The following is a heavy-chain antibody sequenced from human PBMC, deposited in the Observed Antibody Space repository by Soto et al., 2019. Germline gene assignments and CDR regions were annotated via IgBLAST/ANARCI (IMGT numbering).Heavy chain of an antibody. CDR2: IIPILGIA. CDR1: GGTFSSYT. V-gene: IGHV1-69*02. CDR3: EIAARVGATTDYYYGMXV. Sequence: SVKVSCKASGGTFSSYTISWVRQAPGQGLEWMGRIIPILGIANYAQKFQGRVTITADKSTSTAYMELSSLRSEDTAVYYCEIAARVGATTDYYYGMXVWGQGTTVTVSS. D-gene: IGHD1-26*01. J-gene: IGHJ6*02.